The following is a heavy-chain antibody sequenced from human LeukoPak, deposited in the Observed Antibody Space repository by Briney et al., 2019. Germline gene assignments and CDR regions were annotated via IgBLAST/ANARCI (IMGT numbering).Heavy chain of an antibody. D-gene: IGHD2-2*01. CDR2: IRFDGNNK. CDR1: GFTFRSCG. V-gene: IGHV3-30*02. J-gene: IGHJ4*02. Sequence: GGSLRLSCATSGFTFRSCGMHWVRQAPGKGLEWVAFIRFDGNNKYYADSVKGRFTISRDNSKNTLYLQMNRLRAEDTAVYYCAKDRCSSTSYYSDYWGQGTLVTVSS. CDR3: AKDRCSSTSYYSDY.